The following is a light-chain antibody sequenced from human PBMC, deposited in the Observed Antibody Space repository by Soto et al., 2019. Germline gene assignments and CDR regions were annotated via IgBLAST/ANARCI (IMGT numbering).Light chain of an antibody. Sequence: QSALTQPPSASGSPGQSVTISCTGTSSDVGAYNYVSWYQQHAGKAPKLVIYEVTKRTSGVHDRFSGSKSANTASLTVSGLQAEDEADYYCSSFASSNTWVFGGGTKLTVL. J-gene: IGLJ3*02. V-gene: IGLV2-8*01. CDR3: SSFASSNTWV. CDR1: SSDVGAYNY. CDR2: EVT.